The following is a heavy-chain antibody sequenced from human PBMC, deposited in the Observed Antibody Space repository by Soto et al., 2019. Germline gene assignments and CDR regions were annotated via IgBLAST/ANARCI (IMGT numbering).Heavy chain of an antibody. V-gene: IGHV1-69*02. D-gene: IGHD3-10*01. J-gene: IGHJ4*02. CDR2: INPIVSMA. Sequence: QVQLVQSGTEVKKPGSSVKVSCKASGDTFSCYTINWVRQAPGLGLEWVGRINPIVSMANYAQKFQGRVSVTAAKSTRAAIMRLRSGRTVQAAWDFCAASYGSGSRAFDYWGQGALVTVSS. CDR3: AASYGSGSRAFDY. CDR1: GDTFSCYT.